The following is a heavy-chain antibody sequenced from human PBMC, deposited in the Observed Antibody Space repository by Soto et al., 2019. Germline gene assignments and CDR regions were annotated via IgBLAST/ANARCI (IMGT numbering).Heavy chain of an antibody. CDR1: GGTFSSYA. CDR3: ARAIAVAGYYYYGMDV. J-gene: IGHJ6*02. V-gene: IGHV1-69*13. CDR2: IIPIFGTA. D-gene: IGHD6-19*01. Sequence: SVKVSCKASGGTFSSYAISWVRQAPGQGLEWMGGIIPIFGTANYAQKFQGRVTITADESTSTAYMELSSLRSEDTAVYYCARAIAVAGYYYYGMDVWGQGTTVTVSS.